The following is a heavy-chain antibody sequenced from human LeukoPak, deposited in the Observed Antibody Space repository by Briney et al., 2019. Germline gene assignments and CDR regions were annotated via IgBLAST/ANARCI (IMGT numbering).Heavy chain of an antibody. CDR3: ARVGFRHSSSSVDYFDY. V-gene: IGHV4-30-2*01. CDR2: FYHSGNT. D-gene: IGHD6-6*01. J-gene: IGHJ4*02. CDR1: GDSITTGGYS. Sequence: SETLSLTCEVSGDSITTGGYSWSWIRQPPGKGLEWLGYFYHSGNTYYNPSLESRVTMSIDASKNQLSLKVTSVTAADTAVYYCARVGFRHSSSSVDYFDYWGQGTLVTVSS.